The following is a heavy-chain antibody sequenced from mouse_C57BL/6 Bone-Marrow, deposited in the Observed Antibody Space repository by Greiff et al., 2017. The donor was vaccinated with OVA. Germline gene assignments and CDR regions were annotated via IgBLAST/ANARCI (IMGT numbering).Heavy chain of an antibody. V-gene: IGHV14-4*01. D-gene: IGHD2-3*01. Sequence: EVMLVESGAELVRPGASVKLSCTASGFNIKDDYMHWVKQRPEQGLEWIGWIDPENGDTEYASKFQGKATITADTSSNTAYLQLSSLTSEDTAVYYCTYDGYYEDYFDYWGQGTTLTVSS. CDR1: GFNIKDDY. J-gene: IGHJ2*01. CDR3: TYDGYYEDYFDY. CDR2: IDPENGDT.